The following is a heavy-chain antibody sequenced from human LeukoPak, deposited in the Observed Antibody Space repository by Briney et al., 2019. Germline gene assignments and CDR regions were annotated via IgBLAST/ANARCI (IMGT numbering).Heavy chain of an antibody. D-gene: IGHD4-17*01. J-gene: IGHJ4*02. CDR3: AKDTADYGDYFDY. CDR2: ISGSGGST. V-gene: IGHV3-23*01. CDR1: GFTFSSYG. Sequence: GGTLRLSCAASGFTFSSYGMSWVRQAPGKGLEWVSAISGSGGSTYYADSVKGRFTISRDNAKNSLYLQMNSLRAEDTALYYCAKDTADYGDYFDYWGQGTLVTVSS.